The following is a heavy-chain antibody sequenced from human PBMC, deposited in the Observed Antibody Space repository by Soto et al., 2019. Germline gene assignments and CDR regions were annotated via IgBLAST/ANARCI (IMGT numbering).Heavy chain of an antibody. CDR3: ARASSGWYKFDY. Sequence: GASVKVSCKTSGGTFSSYAISWVRQAPGQGLEWMGGIIPIFGTANYAQKFQGRVTITADESTSTAYMELSSLRSEDTAVYYCARASSGWYKFDYWGQGTLVTVSS. D-gene: IGHD6-19*01. CDR2: IIPIFGTA. V-gene: IGHV1-69*13. J-gene: IGHJ4*02. CDR1: GGTFSSYA.